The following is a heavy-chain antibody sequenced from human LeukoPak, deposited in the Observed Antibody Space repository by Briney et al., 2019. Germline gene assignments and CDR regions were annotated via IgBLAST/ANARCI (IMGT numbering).Heavy chain of an antibody. CDR2: IYYSGST. D-gene: IGHD6-13*01. CDR1: GGSISSGGYY. J-gene: IGHJ3*02. Sequence: PSETLSLTCTVSGGSISSGGYYWSWIRQHPGKGLEWIGYIYYSGSTYYNPSLKSRVTISVDTSKNQFSLKLSSVTAADTAVYYCASARMVAAAGTSGAFDIWGQGTMVTVSS. CDR3: ASARMVAAAGTSGAFDI. V-gene: IGHV4-31*03.